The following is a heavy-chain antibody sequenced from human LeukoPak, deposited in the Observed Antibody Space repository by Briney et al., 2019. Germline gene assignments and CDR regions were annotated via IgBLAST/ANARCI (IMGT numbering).Heavy chain of an antibody. Sequence: GGALRLSCAAPGFSFSSYSMTWVRQAPGKGLEWVSSIRSSSSYIYYADSVKGRFTISRDNAKNSLYLQMNSLRADDTAVYYCARAPPYYYYMDVWGKGTTVTVSS. CDR3: ARAPPYYYYMDV. CDR2: IRSSSSYI. J-gene: IGHJ6*03. V-gene: IGHV3-21*01. CDR1: GFSFSSYS.